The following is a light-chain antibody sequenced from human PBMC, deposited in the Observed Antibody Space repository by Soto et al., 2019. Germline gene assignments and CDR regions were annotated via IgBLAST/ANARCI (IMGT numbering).Light chain of an antibody. CDR3: QQYGSSGT. Sequence: ETVMTQSPATLSVSPGGRATLSCRASQSISDTLAWYQQKPGQAPRLLIHGASTRATGFPARFSGSGSGTDLTLTISSLKYEDFEVYYCQQYGSSGTFGQGTKVDIK. CDR2: GAS. V-gene: IGKV3-15*01. J-gene: IGKJ1*01. CDR1: QSISDT.